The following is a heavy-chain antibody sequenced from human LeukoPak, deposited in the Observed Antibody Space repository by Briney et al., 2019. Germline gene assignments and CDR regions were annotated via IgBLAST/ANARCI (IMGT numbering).Heavy chain of an antibody. D-gene: IGHD3-22*01. Sequence: GGSLRLSCAASGFTFSNAWMSWVRQAPGKGLEWVGRIKSKTDGGTTDYAAPVKGRFTISRDDSKNTLYLQMNRLRADDTAVYYCASAWHLGIVVVMLDYWGQGTLVTVSS. CDR1: GFTFSNAW. CDR3: ASAWHLGIVVVMLDY. V-gene: IGHV3-15*01. CDR2: IKSKTDGGTT. J-gene: IGHJ4*02.